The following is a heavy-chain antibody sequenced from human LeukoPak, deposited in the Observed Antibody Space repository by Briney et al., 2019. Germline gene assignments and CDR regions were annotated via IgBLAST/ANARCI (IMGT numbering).Heavy chain of an antibody. V-gene: IGHV4-4*07. CDR2: IYSSGRT. CDR1: GASMSNSF. J-gene: IGHJ4*02. CDR3: ARAPAGCGGTCSFDY. Sequence: SETLSLTCTVSGASMSNSFWSWIRQPAGKGLEWIGRIYSSGRTSYNPSLKSRVTLSIDTSNNQFSLKLTSVTAADTALYYCARAPAGCGGTCSFDYWGQGTLVTVSS. D-gene: IGHD2-15*01.